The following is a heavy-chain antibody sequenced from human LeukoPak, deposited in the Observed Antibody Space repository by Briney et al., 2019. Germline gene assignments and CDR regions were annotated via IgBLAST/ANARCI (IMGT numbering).Heavy chain of an antibody. J-gene: IGHJ4*02. V-gene: IGHV3-23*01. D-gene: IGHD2-2*01. CDR2: ISGSGGST. CDR3: ALKGCSSTSCYPPERWVDY. Sequence: GGSLRLSCAASGFTFSSYAMSWVRQAPGKGLEWVSAISGSGGSTYYADSVKGRFTISRDNSKNTLYLQMNSLRAEDTAVYYCALKGCSSTSCYPPERWVDYWGQGTLVTVSS. CDR1: GFTFSSYA.